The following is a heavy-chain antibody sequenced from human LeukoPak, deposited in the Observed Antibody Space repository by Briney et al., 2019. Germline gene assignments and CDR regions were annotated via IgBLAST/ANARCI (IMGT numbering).Heavy chain of an antibody. V-gene: IGHV4-34*01. Sequence: SETLSLTCAVYGGSFSDYYWSWIRQPPGKGLEWIGEINHSGSTNFHPSLKSRVTISVDTSKNQFSLKLRSVTAAGPAVYYCARGSVVGYVSGGYYYFDYWGHGTLVTVSS. CDR2: INHSGST. CDR1: GGSFSDYY. CDR3: ARGSVVGYVSGGYYYFDY. D-gene: IGHD3-22*01. J-gene: IGHJ4*01.